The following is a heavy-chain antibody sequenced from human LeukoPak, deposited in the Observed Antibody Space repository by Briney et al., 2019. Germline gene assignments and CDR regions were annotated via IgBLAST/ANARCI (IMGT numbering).Heavy chain of an antibody. CDR3: ARERYYYGSGSGPNFDY. V-gene: IGHV4-4*07. D-gene: IGHD3-10*01. CDR2: IYTSGST. J-gene: IGHJ4*02. CDR1: GGSIGSYY. Sequence: SETLSLTCTVSGGSIGSYYWSWIRQPAGKGLEWIGRIYTSGSTNYNPSLKSRVTMSVDTSKNQFSLKLSSVTAADTAVYYCARERYYYGSGSGPNFDYWGQGTLVTVSS.